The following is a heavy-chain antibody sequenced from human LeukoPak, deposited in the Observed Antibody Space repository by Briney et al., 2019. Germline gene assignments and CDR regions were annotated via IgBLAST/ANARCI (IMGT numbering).Heavy chain of an antibody. CDR2: ISYDGSNK. J-gene: IGHJ6*02. Sequence: GRSLRLSCAASGFTFSSYAMHWVRQAPGKGLEWVAVISYDGSNKYYADSVKGRFTISRDNSKNTLYLQMNSLRAEDTAVYYCARPMTTVTTHYYYYGMDVWGQGTTVTVPS. D-gene: IGHD4-11*01. CDR3: ARPMTTVTTHYYYYGMDV. CDR1: GFTFSSYA. V-gene: IGHV3-30-3*01.